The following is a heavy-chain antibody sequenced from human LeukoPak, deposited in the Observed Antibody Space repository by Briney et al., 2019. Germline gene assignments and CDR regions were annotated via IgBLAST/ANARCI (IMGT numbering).Heavy chain of an antibody. D-gene: IGHD6-19*01. CDR1: GFTFSSYG. V-gene: IGHV3-21*01. Sequence: GGSLRLSCAASGFTFSSYGMHWVRQAPGKGLEWVSSISSSSSYIYYADSVKGRFTISRDNAKNSLYLQMNSLRAEDTAVYYCAGIAVAGTFYWGQGTLVTVSS. CDR3: AGIAVAGTFY. CDR2: ISSSSSYI. J-gene: IGHJ4*02.